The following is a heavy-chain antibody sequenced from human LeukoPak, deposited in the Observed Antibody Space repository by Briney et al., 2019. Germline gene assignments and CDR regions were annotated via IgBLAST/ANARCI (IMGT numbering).Heavy chain of an antibody. CDR3: ARRIRRVTVDY. CDR1: GESLSGYF. Sequence: SETLSLTCAVYGESLSGYFWTWIRQPPGKGLEWIGEISHGGSTSYNPSLKSRVTISADTSKNHFSLKLSSVTAADTAVYYCARRIRRVTVDYWAQGTLVSVSS. D-gene: IGHD3-10*01. J-gene: IGHJ4*02. V-gene: IGHV4-34*01. CDR2: ISHGGST.